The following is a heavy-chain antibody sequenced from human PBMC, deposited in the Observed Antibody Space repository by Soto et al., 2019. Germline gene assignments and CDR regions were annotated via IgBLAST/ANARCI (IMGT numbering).Heavy chain of an antibody. CDR1: GFAFTRNG. V-gene: IGHV3-48*02. Sequence: GGSLRLSCATSGFAFTRNGMTWVRQAPGKGLEWVSYISSTSDTIYYADSVKGRFTISRDNGRNSLSLRMNSLREEDTAIYCCARVVLWFGQLFPDYWGPGTLVTVSS. CDR3: ARVVLWFGQLFPDY. J-gene: IGHJ4*02. D-gene: IGHD3-10*01. CDR2: ISSTSDTI.